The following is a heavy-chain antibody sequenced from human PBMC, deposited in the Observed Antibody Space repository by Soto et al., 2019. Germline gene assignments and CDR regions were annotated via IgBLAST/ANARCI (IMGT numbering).Heavy chain of an antibody. CDR1: GGTFSSYA. CDR3: AGLSSSAQYYYYGMDV. D-gene: IGHD6-6*01. V-gene: IGHV1-69*01. CDR2: IIPIFGTA. Sequence: QVQLVQSGAEVTKPGSSVKVSCKASGGTFSSYAISWVRQAPGQGLEWMGGIIPIFGTANYAQKFQGRVTITADESTSTAYMELRRLRSEDTAVYYCAGLSSSAQYYYYGMDVWGQGTTVTVSS. J-gene: IGHJ6*02.